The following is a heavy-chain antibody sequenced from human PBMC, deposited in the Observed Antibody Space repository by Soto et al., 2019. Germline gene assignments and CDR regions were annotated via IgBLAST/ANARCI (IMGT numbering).Heavy chain of an antibody. CDR3: ARDRLRGYDSSGFYS. J-gene: IGHJ4*02. CDR2: ISAYNGNT. V-gene: IGHV1-18*01. Sequence: ASVKVSCKASGYTFMSYGISWVRQAPGQGLEWMGWISAYNGNTNYAQKFEDRVTMTTATSTNTVFLELRSLKSDDTAIYYCARDRLRGYDSSGFYSWGQGTMVTVSS. CDR1: GYTFMSYG. D-gene: IGHD3-22*01.